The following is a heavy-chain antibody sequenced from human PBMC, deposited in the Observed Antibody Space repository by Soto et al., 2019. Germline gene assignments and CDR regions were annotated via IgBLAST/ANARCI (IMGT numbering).Heavy chain of an antibody. D-gene: IGHD4-4*01. J-gene: IGHJ4*02. CDR3: ARDGGVYDSSPFIY. V-gene: IGHV1-69*12. CDR1: GGTFSSYA. CDR2: IIPIFGTA. Sequence: QVQLVQSGAEVKKPGSSVKVSCKASGGTFSSYAISWVRQAPGQGLEWMGGIIPIFGTAEYAQKFQGRVTITAHESTSAAYMELSSLRSEDTAVYYCARDGGVYDSSPFIYWGQGTLVTVSS.